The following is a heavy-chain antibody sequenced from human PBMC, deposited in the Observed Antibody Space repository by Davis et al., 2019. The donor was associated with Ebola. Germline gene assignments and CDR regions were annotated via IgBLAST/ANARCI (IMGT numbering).Heavy chain of an antibody. Sequence: MPSETLSLTCTVSGGSITSSSYYWGWIRQPPGKGLEWIGTISHTGSTYYNPSLKSRLTLSVDTSKNQFSLKLTSVTAADTAVYYCARRTDVWGQGTTVTVSS. J-gene: IGHJ6*02. CDR3: ARRTDV. V-gene: IGHV4-39*01. CDR1: GGSITSSSYY. CDR2: ISHTGST.